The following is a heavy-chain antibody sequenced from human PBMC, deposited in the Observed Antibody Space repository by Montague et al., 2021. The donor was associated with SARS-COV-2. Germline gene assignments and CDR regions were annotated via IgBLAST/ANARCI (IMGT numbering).Heavy chain of an antibody. V-gene: IGHV6-1*01. CDR3: TSGREGNYNVMDV. CDR2: TYYRSKWYN. D-gene: IGHD1-1*01. CDR1: GDSVSSDSAT. J-gene: IGHJ6*02. Sequence: CAISGDSVSSDSATWNWVRQSPSRGREWLGRTYYRSKWYNDYAVXVRGRVTINPDTSKNQSSLQLNSVTPEGTAIYYCTSGREGNYNVMDVWGQGTTVTVSS.